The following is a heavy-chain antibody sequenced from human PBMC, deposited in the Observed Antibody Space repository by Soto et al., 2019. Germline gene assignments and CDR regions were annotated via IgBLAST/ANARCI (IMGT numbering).Heavy chain of an antibody. Sequence: EVQLVESGGGLVKPGGSLRLSCAASGITFIYAWMDWVRQAPGKRLEWVGRIKSQASGGTIDYAAPVKGRFTISRDDSINTVYLQMDSLKTEATAVYYCTHLLSLAHPYSYLWGQGTQVTVSS. D-gene: IGHD2-21*01. CDR2: IKSQASGGTI. CDR1: GITFIYAW. J-gene: IGHJ4*02. V-gene: IGHV3-15*07. CDR3: THLLSLAHPYSYL.